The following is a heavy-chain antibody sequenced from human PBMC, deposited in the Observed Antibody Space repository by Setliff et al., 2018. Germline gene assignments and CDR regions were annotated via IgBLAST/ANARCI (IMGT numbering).Heavy chain of an antibody. V-gene: IGHV4-39*07. CDR1: GDSISSSTYH. J-gene: IGHJ4*02. CDR3: AGVRVVQGYYELDY. D-gene: IGHD3-16*01. CDR2: IYYNGNT. Sequence: PSETLSLTCTVSGDSISSSTYHWGWIRQSPGKGLEWIGNIYYNGNTNKNPSLKSRVTISVDTSRDQFSLRLSSVTAADTAMYYCAGVRVVQGYYELDYWGQGTLVTVSS.